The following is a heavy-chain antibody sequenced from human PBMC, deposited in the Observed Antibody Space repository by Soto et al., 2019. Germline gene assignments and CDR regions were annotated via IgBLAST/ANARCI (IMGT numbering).Heavy chain of an antibody. CDR3: VSDIQLWRRAS. J-gene: IGHJ5*02. D-gene: IGHD2-21*01. V-gene: IGHV3-74*03. CDR2: INTDGSVA. Sequence: EVQLVESGGGLVQPGESLRLSCAASGLTFRSYWMHWVRQAPGKGLVWVERINTDGSVAMYVDSVKGRFTISRDNAKNTLYLHMNRLRAEDTAVYYCVSDIQLWRRASWGQGPLVTVSS. CDR1: GLTFRSYW.